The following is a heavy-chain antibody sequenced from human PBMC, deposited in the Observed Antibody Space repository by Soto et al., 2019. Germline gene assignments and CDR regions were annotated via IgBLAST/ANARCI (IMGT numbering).Heavy chain of an antibody. J-gene: IGHJ4*02. CDR3: AKYKTSWYSSSWDLFDY. CDR2: ISGSGGST. CDR1: GFTFSSYA. Sequence: PGGSLRLSCAASGFTFSSYAMSWVRQAPGKGLEWVSAISGSGGSTYYADSVKGRFTISRDNSKNTLYLQMNSLRAEDTAVYYCAKYKTSWYSSSWDLFDYWGQGTLVTVSS. V-gene: IGHV3-23*01. D-gene: IGHD6-13*01.